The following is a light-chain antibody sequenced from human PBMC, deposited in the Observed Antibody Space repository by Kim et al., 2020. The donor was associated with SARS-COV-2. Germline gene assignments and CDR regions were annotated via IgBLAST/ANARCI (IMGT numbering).Light chain of an antibody. J-gene: IGKJ2*01. CDR2: GVY. CDR3: QHYAGSPPMYT. CDR1: QIVGSTS. Sequence: EIVLTQSPATLSLSPGERATLSCRASQIVGSTSLAWYKQKPGQAPRLLIYGVYKRATGIPDRFSGSGSETGFTLTISRLEPEDFALYYCQHYAGSPPMYTFGQGTKLEI. V-gene: IGKV3-20*01.